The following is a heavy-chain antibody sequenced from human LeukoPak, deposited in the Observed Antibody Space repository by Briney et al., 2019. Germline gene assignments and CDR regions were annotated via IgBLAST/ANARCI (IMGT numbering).Heavy chain of an antibody. Sequence: GGSLRLSCAASGFTVSSNYMSWVRQAPGKGLEWVSVIHRGGSTCYADSVKGRFTISRDNSKNTLYLQMNSVRAEDTAVYYCARIDYGDSYWGQGTLVTVSS. J-gene: IGHJ4*02. CDR1: GFTVSSNY. CDR3: ARIDYGDSY. V-gene: IGHV3-66*01. CDR2: IHRGGST. D-gene: IGHD4-17*01.